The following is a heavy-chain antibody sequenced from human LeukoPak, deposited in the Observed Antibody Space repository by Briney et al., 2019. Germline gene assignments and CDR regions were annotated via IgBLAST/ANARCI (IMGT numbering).Heavy chain of an antibody. CDR3: ARQGAVVGTRRFIDY. CDR2: IYPGDSDT. V-gene: IGHV5-51*01. CDR1: GYSFTSYW. Sequence: GESLKISCKGSGYSFTSYWIGWVRQMPGKGLEWMGIIYPGDSDTRYSPSFQGQVTISADKSISTAYLQWSSLKASDTAMYYCARQGAVVGTRRFIDYWGQGTLVTVSS. J-gene: IGHJ4*02. D-gene: IGHD6-19*01.